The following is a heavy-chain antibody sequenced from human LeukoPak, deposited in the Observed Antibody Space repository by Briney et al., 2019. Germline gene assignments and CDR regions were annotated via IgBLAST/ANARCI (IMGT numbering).Heavy chain of an antibody. Sequence: PSGTLSLNCDVSGRSISRLNWCSWVRQPPGKGLEWIGEIQFTGSTHYNPSLKSRVTISVDESRNQFSLKLSSVTAADTAVYYCARHMTVTGTRGFDYWGQGILVTVSS. V-gene: IGHV4-4*02. CDR3: ARHMTVTGTRGFDY. J-gene: IGHJ4*02. CDR2: IQFTGST. D-gene: IGHD4-11*01. CDR1: GRSISRLNW.